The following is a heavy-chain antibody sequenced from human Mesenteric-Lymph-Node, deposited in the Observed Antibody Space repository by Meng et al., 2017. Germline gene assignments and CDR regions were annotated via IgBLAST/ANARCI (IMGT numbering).Heavy chain of an antibody. J-gene: IGHJ4*02. CDR1: GFIFDNYW. CDR3: ARGCPIYYDDNSGYCWDY. V-gene: IGHV3-74*01. D-gene: IGHD3-22*01. CDR2: ITSDGRRT. Sequence: EVQLVESGGGLVQPGGSLRLSCAASGFIFDNYWMHWVRQAPGQGLVWVSRITSDGRRTDYADSVKGRFTISRDNAKNILYLNINTLRVEDTAVYYCARGCPIYYDDNSGYCWDYWGQGTLVTVSS.